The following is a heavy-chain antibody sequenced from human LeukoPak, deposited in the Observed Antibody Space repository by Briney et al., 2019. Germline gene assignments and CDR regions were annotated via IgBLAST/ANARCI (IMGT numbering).Heavy chain of an antibody. J-gene: IGHJ4*02. CDR1: GFTFNNYA. V-gene: IGHV3-23*01. D-gene: IGHD6-6*01. CDR3: AKAANQARPSYFDY. Sequence: GGSLRLSCAASGFTFNNYAMNWVRQAPGKGLEWVSSMSTSGGGTYYADSVKGRFTISRDNPKNTLYLQMNSLRAEDTAVYYCAKAANQARPSYFDYWGQGTLVTVSS. CDR2: MSTSGGGT.